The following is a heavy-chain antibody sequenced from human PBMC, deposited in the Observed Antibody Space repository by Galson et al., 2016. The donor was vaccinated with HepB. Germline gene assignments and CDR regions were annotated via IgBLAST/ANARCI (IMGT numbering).Heavy chain of an antibody. Sequence: SETLSLTCIVSNGSITSSNWWSWVRQPPGQGLEWIGDIHHTGSSTYNPSLKGRLTISVDKSNNQLSLRLTSVTAADTAVYYCARERPDFSDTTGYSGGFDNWGQGTLVTVSS. CDR3: ARERPDFSDTTGYSGGFDN. D-gene: IGHD3-22*01. CDR2: IHHTGSS. J-gene: IGHJ4*02. CDR1: NGSITSSNW. V-gene: IGHV4/OR15-8*01.